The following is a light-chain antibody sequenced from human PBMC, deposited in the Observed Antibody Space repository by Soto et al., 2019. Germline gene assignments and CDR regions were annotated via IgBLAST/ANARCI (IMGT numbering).Light chain of an antibody. CDR2: AAS. CDR1: HDIRSD. V-gene: IGKV1-6*01. Sequence: ATQMTQSPSSLSASVGDRVTITCRASHDIRSDLAWYQKKSGKAPKLLIYAASSLQSGVPSRFSGSGSGSYFPLTISSLQPEDFATYYCLQDYTYPRTFGQGTSVEI. J-gene: IGKJ1*01. CDR3: LQDYTYPRT.